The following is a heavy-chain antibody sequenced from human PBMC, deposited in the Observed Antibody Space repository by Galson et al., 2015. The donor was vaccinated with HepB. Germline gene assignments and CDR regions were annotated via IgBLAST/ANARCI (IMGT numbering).Heavy chain of an antibody. CDR1: GYSFPDYW. CDR2: IYPDDSDT. Sequence: QSGAEVKKPGESLKISCKASGYSFPDYWIAWVRQMPGKGLEWMGIIYPDDSDTIYSPSFQGQVTFSSDKYIGTAYLQWSSLKASDTAMYYCARHTNMAPIRTLDHWGQGTLVAVSS. V-gene: IGHV5-51*01. J-gene: IGHJ4*02. D-gene: IGHD1-14*01. CDR3: ARHTNMAPIRTLDH.